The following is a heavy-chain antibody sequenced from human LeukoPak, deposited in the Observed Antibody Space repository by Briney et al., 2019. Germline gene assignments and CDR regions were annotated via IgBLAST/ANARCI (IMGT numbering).Heavy chain of an antibody. CDR2: IYYSGST. CDR3: ARLPHSSSWYFDY. D-gene: IGHD6-13*01. V-gene: IGHV4-39*01. J-gene: IGHJ4*02. Sequence: PSETLSLTCTVSGGSMSSRSYYWGWIRQPPGKGLEWIGSIYYSGSTYYNPSLKSRVTISVDTSKNQFSLKLSSVTAADTAVYYCARLPHSSSWYFDYWGQGTLVTVSS. CDR1: GGSMSSRSYY.